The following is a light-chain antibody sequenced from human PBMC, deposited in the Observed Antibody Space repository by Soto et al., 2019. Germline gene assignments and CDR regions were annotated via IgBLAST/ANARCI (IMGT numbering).Light chain of an antibody. CDR3: QQSSSSPPIT. Sequence: DIQLTQSPSSLSASLGDSVSISCRASQNIDNSLHWYRQKSGEVPEVLIYAASTLRDGVSSRISGSGYGTEVTLTISNLLHDDVATYYCQQSSSSPPITFGQGTRLDI. V-gene: IGKV1-39*01. J-gene: IGKJ5*01. CDR1: QNIDNS. CDR2: AAS.